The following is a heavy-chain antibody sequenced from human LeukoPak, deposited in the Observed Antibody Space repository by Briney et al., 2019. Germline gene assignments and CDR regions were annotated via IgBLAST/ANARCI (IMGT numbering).Heavy chain of an antibody. CDR1: GFTFSSYG. Sequence: PGGSPRISLAAPGFTFSSYGMHWGRQAPGEGPGWGSGISWNSGSIGYADSVKGRFTISRDNAKNSLYLQMNSLRAEDTALYYCAKGSGSYYVSPCFDYWGQGTLVTVSS. CDR2: ISWNSGSI. J-gene: IGHJ4*02. D-gene: IGHD1-26*01. V-gene: IGHV3-9*01. CDR3: AKGSGSYYVSPCFDY.